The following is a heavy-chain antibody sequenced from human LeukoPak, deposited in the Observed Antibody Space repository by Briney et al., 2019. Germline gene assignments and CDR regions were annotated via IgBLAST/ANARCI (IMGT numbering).Heavy chain of an antibody. D-gene: IGHD6-13*01. CDR2: ISSTGNFK. J-gene: IGHJ3*01. Sequence: RTGGSLRLSCAASGFTLSSYSLTWVRQAPGKGPEWVSCISSTGNFKYYRDSVKGRFTISRDNTKNSLYLQMNSLRAEDTAVYYCARIAAGGNVNWGQGTVVTVSS. CDR3: ARIAAGGNVN. V-gene: IGHV3-21*01. CDR1: GFTLSSYS.